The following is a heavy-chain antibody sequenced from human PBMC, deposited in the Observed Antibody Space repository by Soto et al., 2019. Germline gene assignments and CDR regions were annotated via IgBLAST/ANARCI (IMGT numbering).Heavy chain of an antibody. CDR2: ISYDGSNK. CDR1: GFTFSSYA. Sequence: PGGSLRLSCAASGFTFSSYAMHWVRQAPGKGLEWVAVISYDGSNKYYADSVKGRFTISRDNSKNTLYLQMNSLRAEDTAVYYCARVYCSSTSCYSPAFDYWGQGTLVTVSS. V-gene: IGHV3-30-3*01. J-gene: IGHJ4*02. D-gene: IGHD2-2*01. CDR3: ARVYCSSTSCYSPAFDY.